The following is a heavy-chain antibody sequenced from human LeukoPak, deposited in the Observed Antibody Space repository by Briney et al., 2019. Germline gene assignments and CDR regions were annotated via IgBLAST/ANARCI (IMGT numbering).Heavy chain of an antibody. V-gene: IGHV4-61*01. Sequence: PSETLSLTCTVSGGSVSSGNYHWRWIRQPPGKGLEWIGYIYYTGSTDYNPSLKSRVTISVDTSKNQFSLKLSSVTAADTAVYYCARDYDILTGSFDFWGQGTMVTVSS. CDR2: IYYTGST. CDR3: ARDYDILTGSFDF. D-gene: IGHD3-9*01. J-gene: IGHJ3*01. CDR1: GGSVSSGNYH.